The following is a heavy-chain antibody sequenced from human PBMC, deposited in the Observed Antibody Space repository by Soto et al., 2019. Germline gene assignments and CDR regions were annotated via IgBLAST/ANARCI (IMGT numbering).Heavy chain of an antibody. CDR2: IKQDGSQT. CDR3: VRESTWLRHFDS. Sequence: EVRLVESGGALVQPGGSLRLSCAASGFTFSDSWLGWVRQAPGKGLEWVANIKQDGSQTPYQPSLRGRFVISRDNTLKTLYRHMSSLRAEDSAVYYCVRESTWLRHFDSWGQGTVVTVSS. J-gene: IGHJ4*02. CDR1: GFTFSDSW. D-gene: IGHD5-18*01. V-gene: IGHV3-7*01.